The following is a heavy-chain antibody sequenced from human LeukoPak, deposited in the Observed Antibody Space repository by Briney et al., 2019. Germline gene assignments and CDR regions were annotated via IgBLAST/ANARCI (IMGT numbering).Heavy chain of an antibody. Sequence: KTSETLSLTCAVYGGSFSGYYWSWIRQPPGKGLEWIGEINHSGSTNYNPSLKSRVTISVDTSKNQLSLKLSSVTAADTAVYYCARGPTSRYCSGGSCYVAAFDIWGQGTMVTVSS. CDR2: INHSGST. CDR3: ARGPTSRYCSGGSCYVAAFDI. D-gene: IGHD2-15*01. CDR1: GGSFSGYY. V-gene: IGHV4-34*01. J-gene: IGHJ3*02.